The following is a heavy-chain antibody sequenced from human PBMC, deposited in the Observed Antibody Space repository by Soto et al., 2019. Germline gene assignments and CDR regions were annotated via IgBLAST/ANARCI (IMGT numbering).Heavy chain of an antibody. CDR1: GGSFSGYY. D-gene: IGHD3-3*01. V-gene: IGHV4-34*01. Sequence: QVQLQQWGAGLLKPSETLSLTCAVYGGSFSGYYWSWIRQPPGKGLEWIGEINHSGSTNYNPSLKSRVTISLDTSKNQFSLKLSSVTAADTAVYYCARVVHYDFWSGYHKYYFDYWGQGTLVTVSS. J-gene: IGHJ4*02. CDR2: INHSGST. CDR3: ARVVHYDFWSGYHKYYFDY.